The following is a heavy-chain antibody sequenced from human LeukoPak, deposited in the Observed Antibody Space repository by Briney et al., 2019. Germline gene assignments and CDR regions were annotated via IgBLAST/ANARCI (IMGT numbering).Heavy chain of an antibody. D-gene: IGHD3-10*01. CDR1: GYTFTSYG. CDR3: ARAPGFGDYYYMDV. V-gene: IGHV1-18*01. Sequence: ASVKVSCKASGYTFTSYGISWVRQAPGQGLEWMGWISAYNDNTNQAQKFQGRVTMTTDTSTSTAYMELRSLRSDDTAVYYCARAPGFGDYYYMDVWGKGTTVTVSS. CDR2: ISAYNDNT. J-gene: IGHJ6*03.